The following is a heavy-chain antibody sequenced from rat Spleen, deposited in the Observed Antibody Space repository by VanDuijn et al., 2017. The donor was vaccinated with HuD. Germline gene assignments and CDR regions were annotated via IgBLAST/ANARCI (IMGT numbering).Heavy chain of an antibody. D-gene: IGHD1-9*01. CDR3: ARWGDYGYNYGFDY. J-gene: IGHJ2*01. V-gene: IGHV3-1*01. Sequence: EVQLQESGPGLVKPSQSLSLTCSVTGYSITSNYWGWIRKFPGNKMEWMGYISYSGSTSYNPSLKSRISIIRDTSKNQFFLQLNSVTNEDTATYYCARWGDYGYNYGFDYWGQGVMVTVSS. CDR2: ISYSGST. CDR1: GYSITSNY.